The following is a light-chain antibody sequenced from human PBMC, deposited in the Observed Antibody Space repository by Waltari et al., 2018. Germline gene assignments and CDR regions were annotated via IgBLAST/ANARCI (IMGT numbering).Light chain of an antibody. V-gene: IGKV1-9*01. CDR1: QDISSY. CDR2: AAS. J-gene: IGKJ4*01. CDR3: QQLLSYPLT. Sequence: DIQLTQSPSFLSTSVGDRVTITCRANQDISSYLAWYQQKPGKAPKLLISAASTLQSAGPSRFSGSGSETEFTLTISSLQSEDIATYYCQQLLSYPLTFGGGTKVEIK.